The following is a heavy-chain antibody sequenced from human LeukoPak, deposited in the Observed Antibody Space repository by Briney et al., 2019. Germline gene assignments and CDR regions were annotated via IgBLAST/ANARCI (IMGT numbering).Heavy chain of an antibody. CDR1: GGSISSGSYY. Sequence: PSETLSLTCTVSGGSISSGSYYWGWIRQPPGKGLEWIGNIYYSGSTSYNPSLKSRVTISVDTSKNQFSLKLSSVTAADTAVYYCARRHFGSALRGYWGQGTLVTVSS. D-gene: IGHD3-10*01. CDR2: IYYSGST. J-gene: IGHJ4*02. V-gene: IGHV4-39*01. CDR3: ARRHFGSALRGY.